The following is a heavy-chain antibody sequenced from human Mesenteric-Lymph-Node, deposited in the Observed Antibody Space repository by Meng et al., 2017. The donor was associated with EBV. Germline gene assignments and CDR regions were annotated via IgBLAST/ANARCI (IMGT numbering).Heavy chain of an antibody. CDR2: IDPHSGGT. J-gene: IGHJ5*02. V-gene: IGHV1-2*06. Sequence: QVQLVQSGAEVKNPGASMKVACKASGYTFVAYYIHWVRQAPGQGLEWMGRIDPHSGGTNYAQKFQGRVTMTRDTSTSTAYLELSRLRSDDTAVYYCARSETYYDSRGYAPGPWGQGALVTVSS. CDR3: ARSETYYDSRGYAPGP. D-gene: IGHD3-22*01. CDR1: GYTFVAYY.